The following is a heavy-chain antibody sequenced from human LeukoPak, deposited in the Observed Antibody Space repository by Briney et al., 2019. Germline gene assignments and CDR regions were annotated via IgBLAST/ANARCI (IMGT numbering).Heavy chain of an antibody. V-gene: IGHV4-39*01. Sequence: WFRQPPGKGLEWIGNIYYSGSTYYNPSLKSRVTIPVDTSKNQFSLKLSSVTAADTAVYYCARTRYYYNSRNYGAPYYFDYWGQGTLVTVSS. CDR2: IYYSGST. D-gene: IGHD3-10*01. J-gene: IGHJ4*02. CDR3: ARTRYYYNSRNYGAPYYFDY.